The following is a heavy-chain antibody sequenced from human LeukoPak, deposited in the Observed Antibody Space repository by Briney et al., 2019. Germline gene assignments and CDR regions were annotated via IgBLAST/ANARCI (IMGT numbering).Heavy chain of an antibody. V-gene: IGHV4-59*08. CDR1: GGSISSYF. D-gene: IGHD3-9*01. CDR2: IYYSGST. Sequence: SETLSLTCTVSGGSISSYFWSWIRQPPEKGLEWIGYIYYSGSTNYKPSLKSRVTISVDTSKNQFSLKLSSVTAADTAVYYSARTASGYDILAGYYFTPTGMDVWGQGTTVTVSS. CDR3: ARTASGYDILAGYYFTPTGMDV. J-gene: IGHJ6*02.